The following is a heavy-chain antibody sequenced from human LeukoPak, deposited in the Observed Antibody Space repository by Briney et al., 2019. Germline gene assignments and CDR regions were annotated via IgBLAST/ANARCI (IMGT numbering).Heavy chain of an antibody. Sequence: GRSLRLSCAASGFRFSRHSLHWVRRAPGKGLEWVALISYDQSHKYYSDSVKGRFTISRDNSNETVFLQMNTLRPEDTAVYYCAGVSRSYYGYLDSWGQGTLVTVSS. V-gene: IGHV3-30*04. D-gene: IGHD1-26*01. J-gene: IGHJ4*02. CDR3: AGVSRSYYGYLDS. CDR2: ISYDQSHK. CDR1: GFRFSRHS.